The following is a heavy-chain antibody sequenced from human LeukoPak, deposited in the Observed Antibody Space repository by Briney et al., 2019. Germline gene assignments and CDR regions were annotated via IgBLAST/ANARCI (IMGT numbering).Heavy chain of an antibody. Sequence: SETLSLTCTVSGGSISSYYWSWIRQPAGKGLEWIGRIYTSGSTNYNPSLKSRVTMSVDTSKNQFSLKLSSVTAADTAVYYCAKEFGYGDYGPYYFDYWGQGTLVTVSS. CDR2: IYTSGST. D-gene: IGHD4-17*01. CDR3: AKEFGYGDYGPYYFDY. CDR1: GGSISSYY. V-gene: IGHV4-4*07. J-gene: IGHJ4*02.